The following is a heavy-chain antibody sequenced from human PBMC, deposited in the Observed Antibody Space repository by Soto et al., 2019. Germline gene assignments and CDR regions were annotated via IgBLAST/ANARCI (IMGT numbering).Heavy chain of an antibody. CDR1: GGSISSGGYY. V-gene: IGHV4-31*03. D-gene: IGHD3-3*01. J-gene: IGHJ5*02. Sequence: PSETLSLTCTVSGGSISSGGYYWSWIRQHPGKGLEWIGYIYYSGSTYYNPSLKSRVTISVDTSKNQFSLKLSSVTAADTAVYYCARVYSEYYDFWSGYYTSGWFDPWGQGTLVTVSS. CDR2: IYYSGST. CDR3: ARVYSEYYDFWSGYYTSGWFDP.